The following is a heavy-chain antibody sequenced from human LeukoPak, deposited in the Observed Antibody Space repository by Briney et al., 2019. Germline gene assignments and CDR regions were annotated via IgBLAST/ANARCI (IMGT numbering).Heavy chain of an antibody. CDR2: ISRSGSTK. CDR1: GFTFSDYN. D-gene: IGHD3-10*01. Sequence: SGGSLRLSCAASGFTFSDYNMRWIRQAPGKGLEWVSSISRSGSTKYYADSVKGRFTLSRDSSQSTLYLQMNSLRTGDTAIYYCAKQIDGSGTFLYPKYFDYWGQGTLVTVSS. J-gene: IGHJ4*02. V-gene: IGHV3-11*04. CDR3: AKQIDGSGTFLYPKYFDY.